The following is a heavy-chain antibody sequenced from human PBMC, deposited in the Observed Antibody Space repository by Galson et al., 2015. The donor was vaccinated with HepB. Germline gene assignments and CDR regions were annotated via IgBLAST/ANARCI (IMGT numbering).Heavy chain of an antibody. CDR3: ARLITSDCSGGSCYPTRYCYFDL. CDR1: GFSLSTSGMC. Sequence: PAMVKPTPTLTLTCTFSGFSLSTSGMCVSWIRQPPGKALEWLARIDWDDDKYYSTSLKTRLTISKDTSKNQVVLTMTNMDPVDTATYYCARLITSDCSGGSCYPTRYCYFDLWGRGTLATVSS. J-gene: IGHJ2*01. CDR2: IDWDDDK. D-gene: IGHD2-15*01. V-gene: IGHV2-70*11.